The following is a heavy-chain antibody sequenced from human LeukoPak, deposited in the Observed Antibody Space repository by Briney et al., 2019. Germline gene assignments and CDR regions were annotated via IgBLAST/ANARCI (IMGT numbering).Heavy chain of an antibody. CDR3: ARGRDDYGGGFPIGGFDY. CDR2: INSDGSST. Sequence: GGSLRLSCAASGFTFSSYWMHWVRQAPGKGLVWVSRINSDGSSTSYADSVKGRFTIPRDNAKNTLYLQMNSLRAEDTAVYYCARGRDDYGGGFPIGGFDYWGQGTLVTVSS. CDR1: GFTFSSYW. V-gene: IGHV3-74*01. J-gene: IGHJ4*02. D-gene: IGHD4-23*01.